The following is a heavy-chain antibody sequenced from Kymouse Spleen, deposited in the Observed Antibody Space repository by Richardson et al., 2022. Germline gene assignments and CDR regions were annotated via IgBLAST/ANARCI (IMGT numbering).Heavy chain of an antibody. CDR1: GFTFSSYG. CDR2: IWYDGSNK. CDR3: WFGELL*RIL*L. D-gene: IGHD3-10*01. Sequence: QVQLVESGGGVVQPGRSLRLSCAASGFTFSSYGMHWVRQAPGKGLEWVAVIWYDGSNKYYADSVKGRFTISRDNSKNTLYLQMNSLRAEDTAVYSLWFGELL*RIL*LLGPGNPGHRLL. J-gene: IGHJ4*02. V-gene: IGHV3-33*01.